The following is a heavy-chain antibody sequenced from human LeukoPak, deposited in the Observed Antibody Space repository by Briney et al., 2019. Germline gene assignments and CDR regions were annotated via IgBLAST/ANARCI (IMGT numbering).Heavy chain of an antibody. D-gene: IGHD4-23*01. Sequence: GGSLRLSCVVSGFTFSGSSVHWVRQPSGKGLEWVGRIRSEANSYATTYSASVKGRFSISRDDAKNTAYLQMNSLKTEDTAVYYCTRHGNHSYWGQGTLVTVSS. CDR3: TRHGNHSY. CDR1: GFTFSGSS. V-gene: IGHV3-73*01. CDR2: IRSEANSYAT. J-gene: IGHJ4*02.